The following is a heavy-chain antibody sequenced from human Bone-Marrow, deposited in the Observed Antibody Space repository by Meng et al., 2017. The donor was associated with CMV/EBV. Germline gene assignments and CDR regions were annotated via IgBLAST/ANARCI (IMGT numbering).Heavy chain of an antibody. CDR3: ARELGFRYSHYYFDY. CDR2: MNPNSGDT. Sequence: ASVKVSCKTSGYTFTSYEINWVRQATGQGLEWLGWMNPNSGDTDYAQRFQGRVTITTNTSINTFYLELSSLRSDDTAVYYCARELGFRYSHYYFDYWGQGSLVTVSS. J-gene: IGHJ4*02. D-gene: IGHD2-15*01. CDR1: GYTFTSYE. V-gene: IGHV1-8*03.